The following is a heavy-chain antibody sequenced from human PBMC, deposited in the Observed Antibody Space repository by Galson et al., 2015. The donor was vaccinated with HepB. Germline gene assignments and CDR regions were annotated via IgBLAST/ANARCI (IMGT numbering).Heavy chain of an antibody. CDR1: GYSFTSYW. CDR3: AIPNAWGDYYGSGTLPLGAFDI. V-gene: IGHV5-51*01. Sequence: QSGAEVKKPGESLKISCKGSGYSFTSYWIGWVRQMPGKGLEWMGIIYPGDSDTRYSPSFQGQVTISADKSISTAYLQWSSLKASDTAMYYCAIPNAWGDYYGSGTLPLGAFDIWGQGTMVTVSS. CDR2: IYPGDSDT. D-gene: IGHD3-10*01. J-gene: IGHJ3*02.